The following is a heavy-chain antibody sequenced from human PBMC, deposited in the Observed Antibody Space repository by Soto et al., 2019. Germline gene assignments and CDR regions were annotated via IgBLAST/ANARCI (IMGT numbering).Heavy chain of an antibody. CDR3: ARRATSGTLNWFDP. Sequence: QVQLVQSGAEVKEPGASVKVSCQASGYAFSNNDISWVRHVTGQGLEWMGWMNPNSGNGGYAQKCQGRVTMTRDTPTSTGYMGLRSLSSDDTAIYYCARRATSGTLNWFDPWGQGTLVTVSS. CDR2: MNPNSGNG. V-gene: IGHV1-8*01. CDR1: GYAFSNND. J-gene: IGHJ5*02.